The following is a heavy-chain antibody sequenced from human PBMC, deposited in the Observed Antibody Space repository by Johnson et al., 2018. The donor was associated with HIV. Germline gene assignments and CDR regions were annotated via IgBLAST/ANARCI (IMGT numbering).Heavy chain of an antibody. Sequence: QVQLVESGGGLVKPGGSLRLSCAASGFIFSDYYMSWIRQAPGKGLEWVSYIRSSGSTIYYADSVNGRFTISRDNAKNSLYLQMNSLRPEDTAVYYCAREHGWSRGWLFDAFDIWGQGTMVTVSS. CDR3: AREHGWSRGWLFDAFDI. CDR2: IRSSGSTI. CDR1: GFIFSDYY. V-gene: IGHV3-11*04. D-gene: IGHD6-19*01. J-gene: IGHJ3*02.